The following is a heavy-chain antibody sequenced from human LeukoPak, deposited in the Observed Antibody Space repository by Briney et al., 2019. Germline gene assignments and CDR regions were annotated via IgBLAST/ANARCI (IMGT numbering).Heavy chain of an antibody. CDR2: INPNSGGT. V-gene: IGHV1-2*02. CDR3: ARDGDFWSGYYTKVY. J-gene: IGHJ4*02. Sequence: SVKVSCKASGYTFTGYYMHWVRQAPGQGLEWMGWINPNSGGTNYAQKFQGRVTMTRDTSISTAYMELSRLRSDDTAVYYCARDGDFWSGYYTKVYWGQGTLVSVSS. CDR1: GYTFTGYY. D-gene: IGHD3-3*01.